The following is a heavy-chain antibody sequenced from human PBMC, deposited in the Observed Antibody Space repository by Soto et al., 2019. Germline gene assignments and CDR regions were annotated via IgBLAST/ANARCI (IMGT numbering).Heavy chain of an antibody. CDR1: GGSISSSSYY. J-gene: IGHJ3*02. V-gene: IGHV4-39*01. Sequence: SETLSLTCTVSGGSISSSSYYWGWIRQPPGKGLEWIGSIYYSGSTYYNPSLKSRVTISVDTSKNQFSLKLSSVTAADTAVYYCARQRIMITFGGVIVPDAFDIWGQGTMVTVSS. CDR3: ARQRIMITFGGVIVPDAFDI. D-gene: IGHD3-16*02. CDR2: IYYSGST.